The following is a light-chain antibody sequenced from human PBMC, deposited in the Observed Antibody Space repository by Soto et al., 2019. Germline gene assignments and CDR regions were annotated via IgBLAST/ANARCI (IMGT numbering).Light chain of an antibody. J-gene: IGKJ4*01. CDR2: EVS. V-gene: IGKV1-5*03. CDR3: QQYNSYPLT. CDR1: QSINKW. Sequence: DILLTQSPSTLSASVGDRVTISCRASQSINKWLAWYQHKPGKAPNLLIYEVSTLHSGVPSRFSGSGSGTDFTLTISSLQPEDFATYYCQQYNSYPLTFGGGTKVDIK.